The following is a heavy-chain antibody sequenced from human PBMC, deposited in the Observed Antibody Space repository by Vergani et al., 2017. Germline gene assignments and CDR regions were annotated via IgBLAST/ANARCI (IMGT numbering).Heavy chain of an antibody. CDR3: ARGDYGILTVYRY. CDR2: INPSGGHT. Sequence: QVQVVQSGAEVKKSGASVKVSCKTSGYTFSNYYMHWVRQAPGQGLEWMGIINPSGGHTNYAKKFQGRVTMTRDTSTSTVYMELSSLRSEDTAIYYCARGDYGILTVYRYWGQGTLVTVSA. D-gene: IGHD3-9*01. J-gene: IGHJ4*02. V-gene: IGHV1-46*03. CDR1: GYTFSNYY.